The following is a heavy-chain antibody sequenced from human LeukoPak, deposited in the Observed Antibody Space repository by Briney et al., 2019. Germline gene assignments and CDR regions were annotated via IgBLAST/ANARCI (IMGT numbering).Heavy chain of an antibody. Sequence: ASVKVSCKASGYTFTGYYMHWVRQAPGQGLEWMGWINPNSGGTNYAQKFQGRVTMTRDTAISTAYMELSRLRSDDTAVYYCARGFRTRYCSSTSCSNAFDIWGQGTMVTVSS. CDR1: GYTFTGYY. J-gene: IGHJ3*02. CDR2: INPNSGGT. CDR3: ARGFRTRYCSSTSCSNAFDI. V-gene: IGHV1-2*02. D-gene: IGHD2-2*01.